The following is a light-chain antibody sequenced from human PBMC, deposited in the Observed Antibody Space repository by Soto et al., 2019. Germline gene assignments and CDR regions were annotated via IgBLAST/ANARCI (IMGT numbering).Light chain of an antibody. Sequence: EIVMTQSPATLSVSPGERATLSCRASQSVSNKLAWYQQKVGQAPSLLIYGASTRAAGIPARFSGSGSGTDFTLTISSLQSEDFEVYYCQQYDKWPLTFGGGAKVEIK. CDR2: GAS. V-gene: IGKV3-15*01. CDR1: QSVSNK. J-gene: IGKJ4*01. CDR3: QQYDKWPLT.